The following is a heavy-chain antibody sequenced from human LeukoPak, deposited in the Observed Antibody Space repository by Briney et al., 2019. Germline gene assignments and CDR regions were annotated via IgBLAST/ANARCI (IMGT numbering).Heavy chain of an antibody. D-gene: IGHD6-13*01. CDR3: ARHIAAAGPYYFDY. CDR1: GGSISSYY. J-gene: IGHJ4*02. V-gene: IGHV4-59*08. CDR2: IYYSGST. Sequence: SETLSLTCTVSGGSISSYYRSWIRQPPGKGLEWIGYIYYSGSTNYNPSLKSRVTISVDTSKNQFSLKLSSVTAADTAVYYCARHIAAAGPYYFDYWGQGTLVTVSS.